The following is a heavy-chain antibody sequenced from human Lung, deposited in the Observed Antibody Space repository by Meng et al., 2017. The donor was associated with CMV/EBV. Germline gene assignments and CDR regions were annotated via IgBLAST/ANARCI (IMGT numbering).Heavy chain of an antibody. CDR2: VSYSGRT. CDR3: AREGGKGDYSDYRIYYGMDF. Sequence: GSLRLSCTVSGTSISSSTYYWGWIRQPPGKGLVWIGSVSYSGRTYYNPTLKSRVTISVDTSKNQLSLRLSSVTAADTAVYYCAREGGKGDYSDYRIYYGMDFWGQGXTVTVSS. D-gene: IGHD4-17*01. J-gene: IGHJ6*02. CDR1: GTSISSSTYY. V-gene: IGHV4-39*07.